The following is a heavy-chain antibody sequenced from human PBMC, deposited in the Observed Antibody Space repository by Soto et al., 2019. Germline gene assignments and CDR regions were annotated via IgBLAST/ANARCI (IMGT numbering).Heavy chain of an antibody. J-gene: IGHJ4*02. D-gene: IGHD2-21*02. V-gene: IGHV4-39*01. CDR1: GGSISGSIYY. Sequence: QLQMQESGPGLVRPSETLSLTCTVSGGSISGSIYYWAWIRQPPGKGLEWIGSIYYTGTKYYSPSVRSRVAMSVDTFNNQFSLTLTSVTAADTAVYYCATTADHWGQGTLVTVSS. CDR2: IYYTGTK. CDR3: ATTADH.